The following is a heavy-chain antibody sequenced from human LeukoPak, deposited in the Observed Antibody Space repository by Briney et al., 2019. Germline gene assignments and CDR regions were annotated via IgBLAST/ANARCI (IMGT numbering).Heavy chain of an antibody. J-gene: IGHJ4*02. V-gene: IGHV4-34*01. CDR3: ASVTMVRGVIS. Sequence: SETLSLTCAVYGGSFSGYYWSWIRQPPGKGLEWIGEISHSGSTNYNPSLKSRVTISVDTSKNQFSLKLSSVTAADTAVYYCASVTMVRGVISWGRGTLVTVSS. D-gene: IGHD3-10*01. CDR2: ISHSGST. CDR1: GGSFSGYY.